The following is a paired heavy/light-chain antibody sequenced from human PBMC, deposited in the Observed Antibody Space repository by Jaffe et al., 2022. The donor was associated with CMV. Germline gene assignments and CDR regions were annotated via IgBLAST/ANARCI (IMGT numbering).Heavy chain of an antibody. Sequence: QVQLMQSGAEVKKPGAPVKVSCKASGYTFTDYYIHWVRQAPGQGLEWVGWINPKSGGTSYAQKFQGWVTMTRDTSINTVYMELSRLKSDDTAVYYCARDGGSAADGFDIWGQGTMVTVSS. CDR3: ARDGGSAADGFDI. D-gene: IGHD6-25*01. J-gene: IGHJ3*02. CDR1: GYTFTDYY. CDR2: INPKSGGT. V-gene: IGHV1-2*04.
Light chain of an antibody. V-gene: IGKV3-20*01. CDR1: QSGSSSF. CDR3: QRYGNSLYT. CDR2: GAS. Sequence: LVLTQSPGTVSLSPGERATLSCRASQSGSSSFLAWYQQKPGQAPRLLIYGASTRATGIPDRFSGSGSGTDFTLTISRLEPEDFAVYYCQRYGNSLYTFGQGTKVEI. J-gene: IGKJ2*01.